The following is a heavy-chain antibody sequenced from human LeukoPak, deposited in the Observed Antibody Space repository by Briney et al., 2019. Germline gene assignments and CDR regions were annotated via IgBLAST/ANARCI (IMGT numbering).Heavy chain of an antibody. CDR1: GGSISSSSYY. J-gene: IGHJ4*02. Sequence: PSETLSLTCTVSGGSISSSSYYWGWIRQPPGKGLEWIGSIYYSRSTYYNPSLKSRVTISVDTSKNQFSLKLSSVTAADTAVYYCARLCGGDCYSLFDYWGQGTLVTVSS. CDR2: IYYSRST. CDR3: ARLCGGDCYSLFDY. D-gene: IGHD2-21*01. V-gene: IGHV4-39*01.